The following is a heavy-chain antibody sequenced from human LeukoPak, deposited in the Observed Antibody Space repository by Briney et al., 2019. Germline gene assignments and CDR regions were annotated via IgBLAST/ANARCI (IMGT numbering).Heavy chain of an antibody. Sequence: GGSLRLSCATSAFRFSSHAMHWVRQAPGKGLEWVAVISYDGTTKDYANSVKGRFTISRDNSKNTLYLQMNSLRPEDTAVYYCARDAYSSIWYVDYWGQGTRVTVSS. J-gene: IGHJ4*02. CDR1: AFRFSSHA. CDR2: ISYDGTTK. V-gene: IGHV3-30*04. CDR3: ARDAYSSIWYVDY. D-gene: IGHD6-13*01.